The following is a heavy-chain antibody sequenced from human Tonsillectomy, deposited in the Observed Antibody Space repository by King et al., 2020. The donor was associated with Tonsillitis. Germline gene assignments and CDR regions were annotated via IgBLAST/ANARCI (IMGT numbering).Heavy chain of an antibody. CDR3: ARSSRYDFDPYYYFGMDV. CDR2: INSNTGNP. Sequence: QLVQSGSELKKPGASVKVSCKASGYTFTSYAMNWVRQAPGQGLEWMGWINSNTGNPTYAQGFTGRFVFSLDTSVSTAYLQISSLKAEDTAVYYCARSSRYDFDPYYYFGMDVWGQGAPVTVSS. V-gene: IGHV7-4-1*02. D-gene: IGHD5-12*01. J-gene: IGHJ6*02. CDR1: GYTFTSYA.